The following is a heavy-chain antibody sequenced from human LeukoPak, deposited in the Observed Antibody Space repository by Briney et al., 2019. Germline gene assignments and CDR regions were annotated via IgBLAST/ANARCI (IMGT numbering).Heavy chain of an antibody. CDR1: GYTFTSYY. J-gene: IGHJ4*02. CDR2: INPNSGGT. Sequence: GASVKVSCKASGYTFTSYYMHWVRHAPGQSLEWMGWINPNSGGTNYAQKFQGRVTITADESTSTAYMELSSLRSEDTAVYYCARYYRGWYYFDYWGQGTLVTVSS. V-gene: IGHV1-2*02. D-gene: IGHD6-19*01. CDR3: ARYYRGWYYFDY.